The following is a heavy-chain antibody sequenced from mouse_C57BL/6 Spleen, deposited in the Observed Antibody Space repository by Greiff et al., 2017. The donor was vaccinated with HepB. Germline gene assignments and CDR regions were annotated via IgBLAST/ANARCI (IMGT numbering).Heavy chain of an antibody. V-gene: IGHV14-2*01. J-gene: IGHJ3*01. Sequence: EVMLVESGAELVKPGASVKLSCTASGFNIKDYYMHWVKQRTEQGLEWIGRIDPEDGETKYAPKFQGKATITADTSSNTAYLQLSSLTSEDTAVYYCASELTGTWAWFAYWGQGTLVTVSA. CDR3: ASELTGTWAWFAY. CDR2: IDPEDGET. CDR1: GFNIKDYY. D-gene: IGHD4-1*01.